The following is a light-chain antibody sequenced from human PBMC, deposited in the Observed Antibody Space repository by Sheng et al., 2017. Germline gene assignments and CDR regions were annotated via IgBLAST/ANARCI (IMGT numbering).Light chain of an antibody. CDR2: DAS. CDR1: QDISNY. Sequence: DVQMTQSPSSLSAFVGDRVTITCQASQDISNYLNWYQQKPGKAPKLLIYDASNLEAGVPSRFSGSGSGTDFTLTITSLQPEDVGTYYCQQYDFFGPGTKVEIK. CDR3: QQYDF. V-gene: IGKV1-33*01. J-gene: IGKJ3*01.